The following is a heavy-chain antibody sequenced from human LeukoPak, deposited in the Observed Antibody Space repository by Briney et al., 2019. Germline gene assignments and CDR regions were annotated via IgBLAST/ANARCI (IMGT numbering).Heavy chain of an antibody. Sequence: GGSLRLSCAAPGFTFSSYSMNWVRQAPGKGLEWVSSISSSSSYIYYADSVKGRFTISRDNAKNSLYLQMNSLRAEDTAVYYCASGVVTAAAGAGGFWGQGTLVTVSS. CDR2: ISSSSSYI. CDR3: ASGVVTAAAGAGGF. J-gene: IGHJ4*02. CDR1: GFTFSSYS. D-gene: IGHD6-13*01. V-gene: IGHV3-21*01.